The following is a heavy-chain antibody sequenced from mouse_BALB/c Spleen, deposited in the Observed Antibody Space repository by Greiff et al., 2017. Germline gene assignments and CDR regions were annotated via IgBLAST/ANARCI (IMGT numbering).Heavy chain of an antibody. CDR1: GYSFTGYF. CDR3: ARKGLRGAMDY. V-gene: IGHV1-20*02. CDR2: INPYNGDT. D-gene: IGHD2-4*01. J-gene: IGHJ4*01. Sequence: VQLQQSGPELVKPGASVKISCTASGYSFTGYFMNWVMQSHGKSLEWIGRINPYNGDTFYNQKFKGKATLTVDKSSSTAHMELRSLASEDSAVYYCARKGLRGAMDYWGQGTSVTVSA.